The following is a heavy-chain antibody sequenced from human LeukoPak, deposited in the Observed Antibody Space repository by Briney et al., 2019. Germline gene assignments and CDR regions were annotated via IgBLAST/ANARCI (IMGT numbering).Heavy chain of an antibody. D-gene: IGHD2-15*01. J-gene: IGHJ3*02. V-gene: IGHV4-34*01. Sequence: KASETLSLTCAVYGGSFSGYYWSWIRQPPGKGLEWIGEINHSGSTNYNPSLKSRVTISVDTSKNQFSLKLSSVTAADTAVYYCARSYCGGGSCGAFDIWGQGTMVTVSS. CDR1: GGSFSGYY. CDR2: INHSGST. CDR3: ARSYCGGGSCGAFDI.